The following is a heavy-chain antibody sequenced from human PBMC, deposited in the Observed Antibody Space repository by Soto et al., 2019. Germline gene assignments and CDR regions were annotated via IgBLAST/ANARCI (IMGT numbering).Heavy chain of an antibody. Sequence: SETLSLTCAVYGGPFSGYYWTWIRQPPGKGLECIGEINHSGSTNYNPSLKSRVTISVDTSKNQFSLKLSSVTAAETAVYYCARWNQGYGFWSGSHRRAGWFDPWGQGTLVTVSS. CDR2: INHSGST. CDR3: ARWNQGYGFWSGSHRRAGWFDP. D-gene: IGHD3-3*01. CDR1: GGPFSGYY. J-gene: IGHJ5*02. V-gene: IGHV4-34*01.